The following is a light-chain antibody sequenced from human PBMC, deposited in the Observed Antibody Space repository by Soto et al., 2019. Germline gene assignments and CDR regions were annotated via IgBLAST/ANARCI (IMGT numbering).Light chain of an antibody. CDR1: QGISSN. CDR3: QQYNTYST. J-gene: IGKJ5*01. Sequence: DIQLTQSPSFLSASVGDRVTITCRASQGISSNLAWYQQKPGKAPKALIYDASTLRSGVPSRFSGGGSGTEFTLTISSLQPDDFATYYCQQYNTYSTFGQGTRLEIK. V-gene: IGKV1-9*01. CDR2: DAS.